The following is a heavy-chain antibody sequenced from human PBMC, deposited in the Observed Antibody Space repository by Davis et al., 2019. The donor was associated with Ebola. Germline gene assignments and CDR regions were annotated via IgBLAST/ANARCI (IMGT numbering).Heavy chain of an antibody. V-gene: IGHV1-46*01. CDR2: INPSGGST. Sequence: AASVKVSCKASGYTFTSYFMHWVRQAPGQGLEWMGIINPSGGSTSYTQKFQGRVTMTGDTSTSTVYMELSSLRSEETAVYYCARDLYGDYAPYDYWGQGTLVTVSS. J-gene: IGHJ4*02. D-gene: IGHD4-17*01. CDR1: GYTFTSYF. CDR3: ARDLYGDYAPYDY.